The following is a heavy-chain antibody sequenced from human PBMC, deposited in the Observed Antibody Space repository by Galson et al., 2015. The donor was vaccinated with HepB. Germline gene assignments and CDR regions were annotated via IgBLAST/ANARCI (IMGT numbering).Heavy chain of an antibody. Sequence: SVKVSCKASGYTFTSYSISWVRQAPGQGLEWMGWINPYSDDTNYAQNLQGRVTMTADTSTTTAYMALRSLRSDDTAVYYCATVGATTLSFDAFDIWGQGTMVTVSS. CDR2: INPYSDDT. CDR3: ATVGATTLSFDAFDI. J-gene: IGHJ3*02. D-gene: IGHD3-16*02. V-gene: IGHV1-18*01. CDR1: GYTFTSYS.